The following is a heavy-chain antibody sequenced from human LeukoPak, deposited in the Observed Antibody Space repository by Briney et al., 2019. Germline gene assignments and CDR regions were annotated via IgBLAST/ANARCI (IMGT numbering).Heavy chain of an antibody. CDR2: IYYSGST. J-gene: IGHJ4*02. CDR3: ARERRDLGYCSGGSCYYFDY. CDR1: GGSISSGDYY. V-gene: IGHV4-30-4*01. Sequence: SETLSLTCTVSGGSISSGDYYWSWIRQPPGKGLEWIGYIYYSGSTYYNPSLKSRVTISVDRSKNQFSLKLSSVTAADTAVYYCARERRDLGYCSGGSCYYFDYWGQGTLVTVSS. D-gene: IGHD2-15*01.